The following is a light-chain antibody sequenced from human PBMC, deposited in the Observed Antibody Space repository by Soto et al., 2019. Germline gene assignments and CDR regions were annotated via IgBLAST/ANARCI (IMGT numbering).Light chain of an antibody. V-gene: IGLV2-8*01. CDR2: EVS. CDR3: RSSAATNNLV. J-gene: IGLJ2*01. Sequence: QSVLTQPPSASGSPGQSVTISCTGTSSDVGGYNYVSWYQLHPGKAPKLMIYEVSKRPSGVPARFSGSKSGNTPSLTVSGLQCENEGNYSARSSAATNNLVFGGGPMLPAL. CDR1: SSDVGGYNY.